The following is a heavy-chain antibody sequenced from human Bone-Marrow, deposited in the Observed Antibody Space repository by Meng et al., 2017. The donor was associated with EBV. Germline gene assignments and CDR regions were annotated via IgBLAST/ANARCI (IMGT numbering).Heavy chain of an antibody. CDR3: ARRSPTGTFDY. CDR1: GGSCSGYY. CDR2: INHSGST. D-gene: IGHD1/OR15-1a*01. V-gene: IGHV4-34*01. J-gene: IGHJ4*02. Sequence: QVQLQQWGAGLLKPSETLSLTCAVYGGSCSGYYWSWIRQPPGKGLEWIGEINHSGSTNYNPSLKSRVTISVDTSKNQFSLKLSSVTAADTAVYYCARRSPTGTFDYWGQGTLVTVSS.